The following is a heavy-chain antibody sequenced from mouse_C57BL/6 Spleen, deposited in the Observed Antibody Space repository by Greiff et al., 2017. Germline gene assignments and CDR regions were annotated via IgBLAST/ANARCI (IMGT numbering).Heavy chain of an antibody. V-gene: IGHV5-4*01. Sequence: EVHLVESGGGLVKPGGSLKLSCAASGFTFSSYAMSWVRQTPEKRLEWVATISDGGSYTYYPDNVKGRFTISRDNAKNNLYLQMSHLKSEDTAMYYCARAPIVTTHYFDYWGQGTTLTVSS. CDR1: GFTFSSYA. D-gene: IGHD2-5*01. CDR3: ARAPIVTTHYFDY. CDR2: ISDGGSYT. J-gene: IGHJ2*01.